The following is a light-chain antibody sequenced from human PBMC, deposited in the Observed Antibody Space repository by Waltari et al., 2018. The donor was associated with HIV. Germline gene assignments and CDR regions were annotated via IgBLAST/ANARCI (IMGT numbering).Light chain of an antibody. J-gene: IGKJ4*01. CDR1: QSIGRY. Sequence: DIQMTQSPSSLSASVGDRVTITCRASQSIGRYLNWYQKQPGKAPKLLIYAASSLQSGVPPIFSGSGSGTDFTLAISSLQPEDFATYYCQQSTSTPRTFGGGTKVEI. CDR2: AAS. V-gene: IGKV1-39*01. CDR3: QQSTSTPRT.